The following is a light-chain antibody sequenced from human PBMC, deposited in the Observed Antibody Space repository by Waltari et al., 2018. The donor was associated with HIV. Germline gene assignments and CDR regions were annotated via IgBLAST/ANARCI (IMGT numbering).Light chain of an antibody. Sequence: DTALTQSPGTLPLSPGEAAILSCRTSQPVSSSHLGWYQQKPGQAPRLLVYGASTRAAGIPDRFSGSGSGADFTLSSSRLEPEDFAVYYCHQYGSSPETFGQGTKV. CDR2: GAS. V-gene: IGKV3-20*01. CDR1: QPVSSSH. CDR3: HQYGSSPET. J-gene: IGKJ1*01.